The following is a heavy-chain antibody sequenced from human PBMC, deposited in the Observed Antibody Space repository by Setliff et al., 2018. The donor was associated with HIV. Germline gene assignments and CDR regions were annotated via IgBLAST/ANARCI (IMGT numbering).Heavy chain of an antibody. D-gene: IGHD3-3*01. J-gene: IGHJ6*04. CDR1: GYTFAIYG. V-gene: IGHV1-18*01. CDR2: ISGDNAKT. Sequence: ASVKVSCKASGYTFAIYGISWVRQAPGQGLEWMGWISGDNAKTNYAQKLQGRVTMTADTSTTTAYMELRSLVSDDTAGYYCARQGRKFLEWFSPRGPMDVWGKGTTVTVSS. CDR3: ARQGRKFLEWFSPRGPMDV.